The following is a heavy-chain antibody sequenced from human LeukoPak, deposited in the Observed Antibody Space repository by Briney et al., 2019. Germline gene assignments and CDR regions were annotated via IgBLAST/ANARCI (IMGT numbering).Heavy chain of an antibody. Sequence: PGGSLRLSCAASGFTFSSYAMRWVRQAPGKGLEWVAVISYDGSNKYYADSVKGRFTISRDNSKNTLYLQMNSLRAEDTAVYYCARDHDILTLTSQNAFDIWGQGTMVTVSS. D-gene: IGHD3-9*01. CDR1: GFTFSSYA. J-gene: IGHJ3*02. CDR3: ARDHDILTLTSQNAFDI. CDR2: ISYDGSNK. V-gene: IGHV3-30*04.